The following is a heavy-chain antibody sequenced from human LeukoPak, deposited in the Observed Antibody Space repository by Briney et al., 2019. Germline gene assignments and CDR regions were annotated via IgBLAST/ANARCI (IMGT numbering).Heavy chain of an antibody. Sequence: PSETLSLTCTVSGGSISSYYWSWIRQPPGKGLEWIGYIYYSGSTNYNPSLKSRVTISVDTSKNQFSLKLSSVTAADTAVYYCARGATGGYDFWSGYYMSFDYWGQGTPVTVSS. CDR3: ARGATGGYDFWSGYYMSFDY. D-gene: IGHD3-3*01. CDR1: GGSISSYY. J-gene: IGHJ4*02. CDR2: IYYSGST. V-gene: IGHV4-59*01.